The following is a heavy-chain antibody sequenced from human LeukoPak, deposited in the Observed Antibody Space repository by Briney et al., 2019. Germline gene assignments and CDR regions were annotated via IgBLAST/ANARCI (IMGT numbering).Heavy chain of an antibody. CDR3: AKAGSGSYPVGGYNWFDP. Sequence: PGGSLRLSCAASGFTFSSYAMSWVRQAPGKGLEGGSAISGRGGSTYYADSVKGRFTISRDNSKNTLYLQMNSLRAEDTPVYYRAKAGSGSYPVGGYNWFDPCGQGTLVTVSS. V-gene: IGHV3-23*01. CDR1: GFTFSSYA. CDR2: ISGRGGST. D-gene: IGHD3-10*01. J-gene: IGHJ5*02.